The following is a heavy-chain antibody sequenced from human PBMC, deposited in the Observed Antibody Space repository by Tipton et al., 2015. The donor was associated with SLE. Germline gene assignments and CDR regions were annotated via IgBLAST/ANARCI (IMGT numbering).Heavy chain of an antibody. CDR3: ARVDAAMGYFDY. J-gene: IGHJ4*02. V-gene: IGHV3-74*01. Sequence: SLRLSCAAPGFTFSSSWMLWVRQAPGEGLVWVSRINGDGSATSYADSVKGRFTISRDNAKNTLYLQMNSLRADDTAVYYCARVDAAMGYFDYWGQGTLVTVSS. CDR2: INGDGSAT. CDR1: GFTFSSSW. D-gene: IGHD5-18*01.